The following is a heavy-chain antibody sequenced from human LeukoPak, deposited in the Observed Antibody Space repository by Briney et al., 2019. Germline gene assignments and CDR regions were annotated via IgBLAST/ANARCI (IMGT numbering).Heavy chain of an antibody. CDR1: GYTFTSYY. D-gene: IGHD4-17*01. Sequence: ASVKVSCKASGYTFTSYYMHWVRQAPGQGLEWMGIINPSGGSTSYAQKLQGRVTMTRDTSTSTVYMELSSLRSDDTAVYYCASPNGENGDGVGYWGQGTLVTVSS. J-gene: IGHJ4*02. V-gene: IGHV1-46*01. CDR2: INPSGGST. CDR3: ASPNGENGDGVGY.